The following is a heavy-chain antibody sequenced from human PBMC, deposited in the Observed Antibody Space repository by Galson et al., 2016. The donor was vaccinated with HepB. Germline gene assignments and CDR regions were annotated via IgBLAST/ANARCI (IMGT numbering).Heavy chain of an antibody. D-gene: IGHD6-19*01. Sequence: SLRLSCAASGFTFSSYWMHWVRQAPGKGLVWVSRINSDGSSTNYADSVKGRFTISRDNAKNTLYLQMNSMRAEDTAVYYCARAFAVAASGLDCWGQGTLVTVSS. J-gene: IGHJ4*02. V-gene: IGHV3-74*01. CDR1: GFTFSSYW. CDR3: ARAFAVAASGLDC. CDR2: INSDGSST.